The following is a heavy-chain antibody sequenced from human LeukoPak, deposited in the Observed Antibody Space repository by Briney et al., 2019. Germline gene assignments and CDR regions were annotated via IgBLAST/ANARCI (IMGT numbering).Heavy chain of an antibody. CDR3: ARQHGGINTGYYYYMDV. D-gene: IGHD3-16*01. Sequence: SSETLSLTCTVSGGSISSSNYFWGWTRQPPGKGPEWIGSIYHSGTTYYDPSLKSRVTISVDTSKNQFSLKLSSVTAADTAVYYCARQHGGINTGYYYYMDVWGKGTTVTVSS. CDR2: IYHSGTT. V-gene: IGHV4-39*01. J-gene: IGHJ6*03. CDR1: GGSISSSNYF.